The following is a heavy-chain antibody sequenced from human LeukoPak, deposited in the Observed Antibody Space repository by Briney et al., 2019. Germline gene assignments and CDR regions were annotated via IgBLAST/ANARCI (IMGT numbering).Heavy chain of an antibody. Sequence: SGTLSLTCAVSGGSISNNNWWSWVRQPPGMGLEWIGEVYHGGSTNYNPSLKSRVTMSVDRSKNQFSLKLSSVTAADTAVYYCARGEERGSGTVHFDYWGQGTLVTVSS. CDR2: VYHGGST. V-gene: IGHV4-4*02. CDR1: GGSISNNNW. J-gene: IGHJ4*02. D-gene: IGHD3-10*01. CDR3: ARGEERGSGTVHFDY.